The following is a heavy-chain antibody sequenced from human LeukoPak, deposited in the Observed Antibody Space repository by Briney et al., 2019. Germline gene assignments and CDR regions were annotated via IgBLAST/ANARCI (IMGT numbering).Heavy chain of an antibody. CDR1: GFTFSSYS. V-gene: IGHV3-21*01. D-gene: IGHD4-17*01. Sequence: GGSLRLSCAASGFTFSSYSMNWVRQAPGKGLEWVSSISSISSYIYYADSVKGRFTISRDNAKNSLYLQMNSLRAEDTAVYYCARDFGMTTANDYWGQGTLVTVSS. J-gene: IGHJ4*02. CDR2: ISSISSYI. CDR3: ARDFGMTTANDY.